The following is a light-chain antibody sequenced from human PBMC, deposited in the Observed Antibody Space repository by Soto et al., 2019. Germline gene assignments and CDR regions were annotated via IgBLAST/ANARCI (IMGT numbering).Light chain of an antibody. CDR3: QQYGSSPPLT. Sequence: EIVLTQSPGTLSLSPGERAALSCRASQSVSSSHLAWYQQKPGQAPRLLIYGASTRATCIPDRFSGSGSGTDFTLTISRLEPEDFVVYYCQQYGSSPPLTFGGGTKVEIK. CDR1: QSVSSSH. V-gene: IGKV3-20*01. CDR2: GAS. J-gene: IGKJ4*01.